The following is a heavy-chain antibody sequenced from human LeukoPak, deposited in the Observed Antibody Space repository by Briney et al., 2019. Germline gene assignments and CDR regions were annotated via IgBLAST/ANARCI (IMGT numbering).Heavy chain of an antibody. J-gene: IGHJ4*02. D-gene: IGHD6-13*01. CDR3: ARIHSGTSDY. V-gene: IGHV4-38-2*02. CDR1: GYSISSGYY. Sequence: SETLSLTCTVSGYSISSGYYWGWIRQPPGKGLEWIGSIYHSGSTYYNPSLKSRVTISVDTSKNQFSLKLSSVTAADTAVYYCARIHSGTSDYWGQGTLVTVSS. CDR2: IYHSGST.